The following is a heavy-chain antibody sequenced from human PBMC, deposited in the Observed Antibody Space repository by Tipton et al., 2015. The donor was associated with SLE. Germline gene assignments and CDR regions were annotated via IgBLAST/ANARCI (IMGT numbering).Heavy chain of an antibody. CDR2: ISSSSNYI. V-gene: IGHV3-21*04. J-gene: IGHJ3*02. Sequence: GSLRLSCAASGFTFSRYTMSWVRQAPGKGLAWFSSISSSSNYIYYADSMKGRFTISRDNAKNSLYLQINSLRAEDTAVYYCASNAFDIWGQGTMVTVSS. CDR3: ASNAFDI. CDR1: GFTFSRYT.